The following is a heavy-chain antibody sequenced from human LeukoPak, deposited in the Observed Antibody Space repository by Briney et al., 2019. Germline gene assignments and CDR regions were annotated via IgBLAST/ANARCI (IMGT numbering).Heavy chain of an antibody. CDR3: ARRLVVVVPGLDPAWLTQNWFDP. J-gene: IGHJ5*02. CDR2: IYHSGST. CDR1: GYSISSGYY. Sequence: SETLSLTCAVSGYSISSGYYWGWIRQPPGKGLEWIGSIYHSGSTYYNPSLKSRVTISVDTSKNQFSLKLSSVTAADTAVYYCARRLVVVVPGLDPAWLTQNWFDPWGQGTLVTVSS. V-gene: IGHV4-38-2*01. D-gene: IGHD2-2*01.